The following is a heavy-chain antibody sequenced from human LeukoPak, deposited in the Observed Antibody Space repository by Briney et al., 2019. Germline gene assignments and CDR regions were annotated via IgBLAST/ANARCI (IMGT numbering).Heavy chain of an antibody. D-gene: IGHD3-22*01. CDR2: IYYSGST. Sequence: SGTLSLTCAVSGGSISSSHWWSWVRQPPGKGLEWIGYIYYSGSTDYNPSLKSRVTISVETSKNQFSLRLSSVTAADTAVYYCARVTGYMIEDYFDYWGQGTLVTVSS. V-gene: IGHV4-4*02. CDR3: ARVTGYMIEDYFDY. J-gene: IGHJ4*02. CDR1: GGSISSSHW.